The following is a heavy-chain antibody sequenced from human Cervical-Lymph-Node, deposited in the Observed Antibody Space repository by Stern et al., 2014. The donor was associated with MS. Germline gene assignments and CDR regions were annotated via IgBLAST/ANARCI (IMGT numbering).Heavy chain of an antibody. CDR1: GYTLTNYP. Sequence: QVQLGQSGSELKKPGASVKVSCKASGYTLTNYPMNWVRQAPGQGLEWMGWINTNTGNSTYAQGFTGRFVFSLDTSVSTAYLQISNLKAEDTAVYYCARDFVDTAMITRSDYLDCWGQGTLVTVSS. V-gene: IGHV7-4-1*02. CDR2: INTNTGNS. J-gene: IGHJ4*02. D-gene: IGHD5-18*01. CDR3: ARDFVDTAMITRSDYLDC.